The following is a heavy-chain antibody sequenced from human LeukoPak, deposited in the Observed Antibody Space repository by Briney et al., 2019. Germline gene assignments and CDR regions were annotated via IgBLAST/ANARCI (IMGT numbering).Heavy chain of an antibody. D-gene: IGHD1-26*01. V-gene: IGHV3-23*01. CDR2: ICGAGDTT. Sequence: PAGSLRLSCAASGFTFSSYARSWVRQPPGKGLEWVSFICGAGDTTYYADSVRGRFTVSRDNFKNTLYIHMSRLRAEDTTVYYCAKFLSTSGSYPLDYWGQGTLVTVSS. CDR1: GFTFSSYA. J-gene: IGHJ4*02. CDR3: AKFLSTSGSYPLDY.